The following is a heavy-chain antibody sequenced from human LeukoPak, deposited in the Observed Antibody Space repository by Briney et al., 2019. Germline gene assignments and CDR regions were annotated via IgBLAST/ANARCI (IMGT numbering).Heavy chain of an antibody. V-gene: IGHV4-38-2*02. J-gene: IGHJ6*03. CDR1: GCSISSGYY. CDR3: ARDRAFFYYYYMDV. Sequence: SETLSLTCAVSGCSISSGYYWGWIRQPPGKGLEWIGSIYHSGSTYYNPSLKSRVTISVDTSKNQFSLKLSSVTAADTAVYYCARDRAFFYYYYMDVWGKGTTVTVSS. CDR2: IYHSGST.